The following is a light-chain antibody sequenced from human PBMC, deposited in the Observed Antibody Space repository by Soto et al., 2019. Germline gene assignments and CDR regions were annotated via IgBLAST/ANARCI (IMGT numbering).Light chain of an antibody. CDR2: EAS. V-gene: IGKV3-11*01. CDR3: QQHDAWPLT. CDR1: QTVGVR. J-gene: IGKJ4*01. Sequence: EIVLTQSPATLSSSPGERATLSCRASQTVGVRLAWYQHKPGQAPTLIIYEASNRAAGIPARFSGSGSGTDCTLTITSLEPEDFAVYYCQQHDAWPLTFDGGTKVDIK.